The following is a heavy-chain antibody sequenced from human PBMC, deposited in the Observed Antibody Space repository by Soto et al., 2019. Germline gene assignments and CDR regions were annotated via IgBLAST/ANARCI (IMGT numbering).Heavy chain of an antibody. CDR3: APIILPFLFHVPAALYVMDV. Sequence: SGPTLVNPTQTLTLTCTFSGFSLSTSGMCVSWIRQPPGKALEWLARIDWDDDKYYSTSLKTRLTISKDTSKNQVVLTMTNMDPVDTATYYCAPIILPFLFHVPAALYVMDVCGQGSSVTVSS. V-gene: IGHV2-70*11. CDR1: GFSLSTSGMC. D-gene: IGHD2-2*01. J-gene: IGHJ6*02. CDR2: IDWDDDK.